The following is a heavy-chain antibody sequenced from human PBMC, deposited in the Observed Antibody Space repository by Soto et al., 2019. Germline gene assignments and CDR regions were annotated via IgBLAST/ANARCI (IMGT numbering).Heavy chain of an antibody. Sequence: VASVKVSCKASGYTFTSYYMHWVRQAPGQGLEWMGIINPSGGSTSYAQKFQGRVTMTRDTSTSTVYMELSSLRSEDTAVYYCAWHGNEVAFDIWGQGTMVTVSS. J-gene: IGHJ3*02. CDR3: AWHGNEVAFDI. D-gene: IGHD1-1*01. CDR1: GYTFTSYY. V-gene: IGHV1-46*03. CDR2: INPSGGST.